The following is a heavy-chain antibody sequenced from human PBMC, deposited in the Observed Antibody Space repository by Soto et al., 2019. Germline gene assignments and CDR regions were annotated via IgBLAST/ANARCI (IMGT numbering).Heavy chain of an antibody. J-gene: IGHJ4*02. CDR3: ARASLQLWTYYFDY. CDR1: GFTFSSYS. D-gene: IGHD5-18*01. Sequence: EVQLAESGGGLVQPGGSLRLSCAASGFTFSSYSMNWVRQAPGKGLEWVSYISSSSSTIYYADSVKGRFTISRDNAKNSLYLQMNSLRDEDTAVYYCARASLQLWTYYFDYWGQGTLVTVSS. V-gene: IGHV3-48*02. CDR2: ISSSSSTI.